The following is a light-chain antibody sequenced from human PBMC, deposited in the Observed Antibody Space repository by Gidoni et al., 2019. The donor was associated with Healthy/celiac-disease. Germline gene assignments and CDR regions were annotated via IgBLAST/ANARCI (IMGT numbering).Light chain of an antibody. CDR3: QQRSNWSLT. Sequence: VLTQSPATLSLSPGERATLSCRASQRVSSYLAWYQQKPGQAPRLLIYDASNRATGIPARFSGSGSGTDFTLTISSLEPEDFAVYYCQQRSNWSLTFXGXTKVEIK. CDR2: DAS. CDR1: QRVSSY. V-gene: IGKV3-11*01. J-gene: IGKJ4*01.